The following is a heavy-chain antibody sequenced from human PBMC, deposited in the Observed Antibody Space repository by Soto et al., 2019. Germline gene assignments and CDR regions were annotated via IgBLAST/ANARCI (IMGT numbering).Heavy chain of an antibody. CDR1: GFTVSSNY. CDR3: ARFGNYNYYHGMDV. V-gene: IGHV3-66*01. D-gene: IGHD3-10*01. J-gene: IGHJ6*02. Sequence: EVQLVESGGGLVQPGGSLRLSCAASGFTVSSNYMSWVRQAPGRGLEWVSAIYSGGSTYYADSAKGRFTISRDSSKSTLYLQMSSLRAEDTAVYYCARFGNYNYYHGMDVWGQGTTVTVSS. CDR2: IYSGGST.